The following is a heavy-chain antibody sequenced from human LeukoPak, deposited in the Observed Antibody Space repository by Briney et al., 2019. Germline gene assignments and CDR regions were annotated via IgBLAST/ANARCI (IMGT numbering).Heavy chain of an antibody. CDR1: GFTFSGHA. CDR2: ITGGAENT. J-gene: IGHJ4*02. D-gene: IGHD5-12*01. CDR3: AKGPSFSPYGGYPDY. V-gene: IGHV3-23*01. Sequence: PGGSLRLSCAASGFTFSGHAMSGVRQAPGKGLNWLSTITGGAENTYYADSVKGRFTISRDNSKNTLYLQMNSLRAEDTAVYYCAKGPSFSPYGGYPDYWGQGTLVTVSS.